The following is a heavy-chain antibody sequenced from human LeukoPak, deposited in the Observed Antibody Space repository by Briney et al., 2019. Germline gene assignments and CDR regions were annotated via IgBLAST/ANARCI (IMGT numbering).Heavy chain of an antibody. J-gene: IGHJ4*02. CDR2: TKPDGSET. V-gene: IGHV3-7*01. CDR1: GFTFSTYW. D-gene: IGHD6-13*01. Sequence: GGSLRLSCAASGFTFSTYWMTWVRQAPEKGLEWVANTKPDGSETYYLDSVRGRLTISRDNAKNSLYLQMNSLRADDTAVYYCGKGGQSSSWFWVDWGQGTLVTVSS. CDR3: GKGGQSSSWFWVD.